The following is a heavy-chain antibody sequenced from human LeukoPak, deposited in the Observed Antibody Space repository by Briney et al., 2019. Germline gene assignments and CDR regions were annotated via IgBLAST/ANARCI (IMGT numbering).Heavy chain of an antibody. CDR2: IKSKTDGGTT. Sequence: GGSLRLSCAASGFTFSNAWMSWVRQAPGKGLEWAGRIKSKTDGGTTDYAAPVKGRFTISRDDSKNTLYLQMNSLKTEDTAVYYCTTALSSSLFRYWGQGTLVTVSS. D-gene: IGHD6-6*01. J-gene: IGHJ4*02. V-gene: IGHV3-15*01. CDR1: GFTFSNAW. CDR3: TTALSSSLFRY.